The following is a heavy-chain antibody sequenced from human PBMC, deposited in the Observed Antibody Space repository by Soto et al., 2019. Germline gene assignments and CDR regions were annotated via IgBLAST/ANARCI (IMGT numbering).Heavy chain of an antibody. CDR1: GCTFGNYS. CDR3: EREETAWPLAYGLDV. CDR2: IGSRGDT. J-gene: IGHJ6*02. D-gene: IGHD2-21*02. V-gene: IGHV3-21*01. Sequence: GCLRRSGTASGCTFGNYSMHWVRQAPGKGLEWVSSIGSRGDTYYADSVKGRLTISREYAKNSLSLQMNSLRAEDTAVYYCEREETAWPLAYGLDVWGQGTKVTVYS.